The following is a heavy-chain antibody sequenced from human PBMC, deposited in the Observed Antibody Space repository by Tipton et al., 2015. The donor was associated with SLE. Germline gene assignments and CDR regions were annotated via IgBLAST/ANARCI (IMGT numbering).Heavy chain of an antibody. V-gene: IGHV4-39*07. CDR3: ARDYYGSGFDAFDI. CDR2: IYYSGST. CDR1: GGSISSSNYY. D-gene: IGHD3-10*01. Sequence: GLVKPSETLSLTCTVSGGSISSSNYYWGWIRQPPGKGLEWIGSIYYSGSTYYNPSLKSRVTISVDTSKNQFSLKLSSVTAADTAVYYCARDYYGSGFDAFDIWGQGTMVTVSS. J-gene: IGHJ3*02.